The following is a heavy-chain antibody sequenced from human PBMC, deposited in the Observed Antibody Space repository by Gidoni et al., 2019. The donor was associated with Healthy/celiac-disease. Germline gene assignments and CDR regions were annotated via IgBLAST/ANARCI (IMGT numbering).Heavy chain of an antibody. D-gene: IGHD1-26*01. Sequence: QVQLVESGGGVVQPGRSLRLSCASSGFTFSSYGMHWVRQAPGKGLEWVAVISNDGSIENYADSVKGRFTISRDNSKNTLYLQMNSLRAEDTGVYYCAKVKGSYVYYFDYWGQGTLVTVSS. V-gene: IGHV3-30*18. CDR1: GFTFSSYG. CDR2: ISNDGSIE. J-gene: IGHJ4*02. CDR3: AKVKGSYVYYFDY.